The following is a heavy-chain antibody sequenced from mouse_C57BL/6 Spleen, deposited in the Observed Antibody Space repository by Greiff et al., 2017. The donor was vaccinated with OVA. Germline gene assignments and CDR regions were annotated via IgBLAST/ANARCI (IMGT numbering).Heavy chain of an antibody. CDR3: ARGLYGSSPFDY. CDR1: GYSITSGYD. J-gene: IGHJ2*01. V-gene: IGHV3-1*01. D-gene: IGHD1-1*01. Sequence: EVQLQQSGPGMVKPSQSLSLTCTVTGYSITSGYDWHWIRHFPGNKLEWMGYISYSGSTNYNPSLKSRISITHDTSKNHFFLKLNSVTTEDTATYYCARGLYGSSPFDYWGQGTTLTVSS. CDR2: ISYSGST.